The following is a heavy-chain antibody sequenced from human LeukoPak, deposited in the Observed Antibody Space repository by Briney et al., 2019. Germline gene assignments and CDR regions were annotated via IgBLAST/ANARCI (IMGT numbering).Heavy chain of an antibody. CDR1: GYTFTDYY. Sequence: ASVKISCKVSGYTFTDYYMHWVQQAPRKGLEWMGLVDPEDGATIYAEKFQGRVTITADTSTDTAYMELSSLRSEDTAVYYCATGGGGELPYQPVYWGQGTLVTVSS. D-gene: IGHD1-26*01. V-gene: IGHV1-69-2*01. CDR3: ATGGGGELPYQPVY. CDR2: VDPEDGAT. J-gene: IGHJ4*02.